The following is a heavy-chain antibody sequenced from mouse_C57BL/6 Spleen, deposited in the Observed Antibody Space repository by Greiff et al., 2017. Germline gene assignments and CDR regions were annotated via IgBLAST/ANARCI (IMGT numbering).Heavy chain of an antibody. CDR3: ARSGYYGSSYYFDY. V-gene: IGHV1-39*01. Sequence: VQLQQSGPELVKPGASVKISCKASGYSFTDYNMNWVKQSNGKSLEWIGVINPNYGTTSYNQKFKGKDTLTVDQSSSTAYMQLNSLTSADSAVYYCARSGYYGSSYYFDYWGQGTTLTVSS. CDR2: INPNYGTT. J-gene: IGHJ2*01. D-gene: IGHD1-1*01. CDR1: GYSFTDYN.